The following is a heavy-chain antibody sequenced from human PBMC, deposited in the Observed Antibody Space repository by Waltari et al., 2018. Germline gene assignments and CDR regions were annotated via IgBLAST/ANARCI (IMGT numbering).Heavy chain of an antibody. D-gene: IGHD2-15*01. Sequence: QVQLQESGPGLVKPSETLSLTCTVSGGSISSYYWSWIRQPPGKGLEWIGYIYYSGSTNYNPSRKSRVTISVDTSKNQFSLKLSSVTAADTAVYYCAREECSGGSCGWFDPWGQGTLVTVSS. CDR2: IYYSGST. CDR3: AREECSGGSCGWFDP. V-gene: IGHV4-59*01. CDR1: GGSISSYY. J-gene: IGHJ5*02.